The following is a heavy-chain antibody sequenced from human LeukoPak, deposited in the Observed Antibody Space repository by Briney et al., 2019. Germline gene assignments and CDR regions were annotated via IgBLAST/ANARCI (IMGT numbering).Heavy chain of an antibody. CDR3: AGGDYLLTY. V-gene: IGHV3-66*01. CDR2: IYSDGKT. CDR1: GFSVNGNH. D-gene: IGHD4-17*01. J-gene: IGHJ4*02. Sequence: GGSLRLSCAASGFSVNGNHWHWVRQTPGKRPQWISIIYSDGKTLYADSVRGRFTFSRDNSKNTLYLQMYSLRVEDTAVYFCAGGDYLLTYWGQGSLITVSS.